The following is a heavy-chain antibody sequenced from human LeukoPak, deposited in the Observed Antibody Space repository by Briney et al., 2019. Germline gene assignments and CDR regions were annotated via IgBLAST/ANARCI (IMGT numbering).Heavy chain of an antibody. J-gene: IGHJ4*02. V-gene: IGHV4-39*07. CDR3: ASRGDFWSGYYTY. D-gene: IGHD3-3*01. CDR2: IYYSGST. CDR1: GGSISSSSYY. Sequence: SETLSLTCTVSGGSISSSSYYWGWIRQPPGTGLEWIGSIYYSGSTYYNPSLKSRVTISVDTSKNQFSLKLSSVTAADTAVYYCASRGDFWSGYYTYWGQGTLVTVSS.